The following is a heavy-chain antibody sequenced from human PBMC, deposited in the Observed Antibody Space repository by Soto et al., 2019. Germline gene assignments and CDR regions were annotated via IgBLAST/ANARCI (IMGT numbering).Heavy chain of an antibody. Sequence: QVQLQQWGAGLLKTSETLSLTCAVYGGSFSDFHWSWIRQPPGKGLEWIGEIHHRGNTNYNPSLRSRVTMSVDTSQNQFSLKMTSVTAADTAVYYCARTHYSMDVWDKGTTVTVSS. CDR1: GGSFSDFH. CDR3: ARTHYSMDV. V-gene: IGHV4-34*01. CDR2: IHHRGNT. J-gene: IGHJ6*03.